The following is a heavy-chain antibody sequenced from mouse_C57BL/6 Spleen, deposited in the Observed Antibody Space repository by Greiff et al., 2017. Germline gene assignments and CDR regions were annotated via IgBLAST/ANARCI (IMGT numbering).Heavy chain of an antibody. CDR2: IDPANGNT. V-gene: IGHV14-3*01. CDR3: ATYYNGDYYAMDY. Sequence: VQLQQSVAELVRPGASVKLSCTASGFNIKNTYMHWVKQRPEQGLEWIGRIDPANGNTKYAPKFQGKATITVDTSSNTAYLQLSSLTSEDTAIYYCATYYNGDYYAMDYWGQGTSVTVSS. D-gene: IGHD2-12*01. J-gene: IGHJ4*01. CDR1: GFNIKNTY.